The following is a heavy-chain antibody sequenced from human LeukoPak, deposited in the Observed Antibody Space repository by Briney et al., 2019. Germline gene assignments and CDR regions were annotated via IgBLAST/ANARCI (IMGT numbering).Heavy chain of an antibody. Sequence: PGRSLRLSCAVSGFSFDDYATHWVRHVPGKGMEWVSGISWKSDNIGYADSVKGRFTSSRDNAKNSLYLQMNSLRAEDTALYYCAINGGGDSGYGNFDYWGQGTLVTVSS. V-gene: IGHV3-9*01. D-gene: IGHD5-12*01. CDR2: ISWKSDNI. J-gene: IGHJ4*02. CDR1: GFSFDDYA. CDR3: AINGGGDSGYGNFDY.